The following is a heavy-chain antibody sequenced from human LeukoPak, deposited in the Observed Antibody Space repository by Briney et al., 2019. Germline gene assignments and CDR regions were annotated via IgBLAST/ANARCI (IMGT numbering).Heavy chain of an antibody. V-gene: IGHV4-59*01. J-gene: IGHJ5*02. Sequence: SETLSLTCTVSGVSISSYYWSWIRQPPGKGLEWIGYIFYSGSTNYNPSLKSRVTISADTSKNQFSLKLSSVTAADTAVYYCARGGYIYGSRGNWFDPWGQGTLVTVSS. CDR3: ARGGYIYGSRGNWFDP. CDR2: IFYSGST. CDR1: GVSISSYY. D-gene: IGHD5-18*01.